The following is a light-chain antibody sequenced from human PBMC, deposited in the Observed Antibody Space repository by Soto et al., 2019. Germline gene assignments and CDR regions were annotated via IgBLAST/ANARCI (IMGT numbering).Light chain of an antibody. Sequence: DIQLTQSPSTLSASVGDRVTITCRASQSLNSRLAWYQQKPGKAPKLLIYDASSLESGVPSRFSGSGFGTEFTLTISSLQPEDFAIYYCQQSYGTPVTFGQGTKVDI. CDR1: QSLNSR. V-gene: IGKV1-5*01. J-gene: IGKJ1*01. CDR2: DAS. CDR3: QQSYGTPVT.